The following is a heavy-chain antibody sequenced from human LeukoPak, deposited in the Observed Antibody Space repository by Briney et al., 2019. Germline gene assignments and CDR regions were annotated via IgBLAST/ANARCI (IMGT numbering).Heavy chain of an antibody. V-gene: IGHV4-34*01. Sequence: SETLSLTCAVYVGSFSGYYWSWIRQPPGKGLEWIGEINHSGSTNYNPSLKSRVTISVDTSKNQFSLKLSSVTAADTAVYYCARDSSSYGSGSLDYWGQGTLVTVSS. D-gene: IGHD3-10*01. CDR1: VGSFSGYY. J-gene: IGHJ4*02. CDR3: ARDSSSYGSGSLDY. CDR2: INHSGST.